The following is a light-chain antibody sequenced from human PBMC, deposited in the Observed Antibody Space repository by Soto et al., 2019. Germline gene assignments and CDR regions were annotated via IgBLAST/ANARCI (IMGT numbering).Light chain of an antibody. CDR3: QQYSSYWT. Sequence: DIQMTQSPSSLSASVGDRVTITCQASQDIRNYLNWYQQKPGKAPKLLIYDALNLETGVPSRFSGSGSGTDFTFTISSLQPDDFATYYCQQYSSYWTFGQGTKVEIK. CDR2: DAL. CDR1: QDIRNY. J-gene: IGKJ1*01. V-gene: IGKV1-33*01.